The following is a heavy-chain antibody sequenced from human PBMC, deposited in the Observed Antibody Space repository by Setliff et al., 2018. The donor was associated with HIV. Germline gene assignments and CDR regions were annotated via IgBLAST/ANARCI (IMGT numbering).Heavy chain of an antibody. CDR3: AKDREVGANYLHYFDF. D-gene: IGHD1-26*01. CDR1: GFTFSTYA. Sequence: GESLKISCAASGFTFSTYAIHWVRQAPGKGLEWVAIISYDGSYKFYADSVRGRFTISRDNSKNTLYLQMNGLKTEDTAVYYCAKDREVGANYLHYFDFWGQGTLVTVSS. CDR2: ISYDGSYK. J-gene: IGHJ4*02. V-gene: IGHV3-30*04.